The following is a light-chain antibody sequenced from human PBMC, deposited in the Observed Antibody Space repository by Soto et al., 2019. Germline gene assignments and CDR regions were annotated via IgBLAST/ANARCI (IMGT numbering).Light chain of an antibody. V-gene: IGKV1-39*01. CDR3: QQSYSTPWT. CDR2: AAS. Sequence: DIQMTQSPFSLSASVGDRVTITCRASQSIDSHLNWYQHKPGKAHKLLIYAASRLQSGVPSRFSGSGSVTDFNITISSLQSEDFATYYYQQSYSTPWTFGQGTQVQIK. J-gene: IGKJ1*01. CDR1: QSIDSH.